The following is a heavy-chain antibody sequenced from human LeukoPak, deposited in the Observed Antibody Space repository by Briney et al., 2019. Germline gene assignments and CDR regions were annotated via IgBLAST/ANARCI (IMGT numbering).Heavy chain of an antibody. CDR3: ATVGTTGTRWFDP. J-gene: IGHJ5*02. CDR1: AYTFSTSW. D-gene: IGHD1-1*01. Sequence: GESLKISCKGSAYTFSTSWIAWVRQMPGKGLEWMGIIFPLDSDTRYSPSLQGPVTISVDKSISTAYLQWSSLKTSDTAIYYCATVGTTGTRWFDPWGQGILVTVSS. CDR2: IFPLDSDT. V-gene: IGHV5-51*01.